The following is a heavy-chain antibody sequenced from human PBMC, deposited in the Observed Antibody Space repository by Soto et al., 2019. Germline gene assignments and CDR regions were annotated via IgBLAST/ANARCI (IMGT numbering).Heavy chain of an antibody. J-gene: IGHJ3*02. CDR2: IYYSGST. D-gene: IGHD3-3*01. V-gene: IGHV4-39*01. CDR3: ASPNPRYYDFWSDPRGYAFDI. CDR1: GCSISSSSYY. Sequence: PSETLSISCTVSGCSISSSSYYWGWIRQPPGKGLEWIGSIYYSGSTYYNPSLKSRVTISVDTSKNQFSLKLSSVTAADTAVYYCASPNPRYYDFWSDPRGYAFDIWGQGTMVTVSS.